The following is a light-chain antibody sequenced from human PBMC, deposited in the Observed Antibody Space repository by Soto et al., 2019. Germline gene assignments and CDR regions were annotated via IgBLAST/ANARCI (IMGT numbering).Light chain of an antibody. V-gene: IGKV3-20*01. CDR2: GAS. J-gene: IGKJ4*01. CDR1: QSVSSDY. CDR3: QQYGSTPPVT. Sequence: EIVLTQSPGTLSLSPGERATLSCRASQSVSSDYLSWYQQKPGQPPRLLIYGASYRATGIPDRFSGGGSGTDFTLTISRLEAEDFAVYYCQQYGSTPPVTFGGGTKLEIK.